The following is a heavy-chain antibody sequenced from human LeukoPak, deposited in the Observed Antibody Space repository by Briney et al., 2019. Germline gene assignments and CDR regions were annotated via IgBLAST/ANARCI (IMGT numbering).Heavy chain of an antibody. CDR1: GGSISSGDYY. Sequence: SETLSLTCTVSGGSISSGDYYWSWIRQPPGKGLEWIGYIYYSGSTYYNPSLKSRVTISVDTSKNQFSLKLSSVTAADTAVYYCARFGRGRGCDYWGQGTLATVSS. CDR2: IYYSGST. J-gene: IGHJ4*02. CDR3: ARFGRGRGCDY. D-gene: IGHD6-19*01. V-gene: IGHV4-30-4*01.